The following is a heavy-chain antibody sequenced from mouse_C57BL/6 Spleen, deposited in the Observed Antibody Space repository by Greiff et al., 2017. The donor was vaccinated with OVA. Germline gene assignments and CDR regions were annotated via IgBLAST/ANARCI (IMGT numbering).Heavy chain of an antibody. D-gene: IGHD2-10*01. V-gene: IGHV1-72*01. Sequence: QVQLQQPGAELVKPGASVKLSCKASGYTFTSYWMHWVKQRPGRGLEWIGRIDPSSGGTKYNEKFKSKATLTVDKPSSTAYMQLSSLTSEDSAVYYCARPYYCNYWDFDVWGKGTTVTVSS. CDR1: GYTFTSYW. CDR3: ARPYYCNYWDFDV. J-gene: IGHJ1*03. CDR2: IDPSSGGT.